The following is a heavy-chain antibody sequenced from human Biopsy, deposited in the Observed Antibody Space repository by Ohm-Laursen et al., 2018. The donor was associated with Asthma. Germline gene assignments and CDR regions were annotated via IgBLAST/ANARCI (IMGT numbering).Heavy chain of an antibody. J-gene: IGHJ4*02. CDR1: GGAFNTYV. V-gene: IGHV1-69*01. CDR3: ARKAGSCISRTCYSLDF. D-gene: IGHD2-2*01. CDR2: INSVFGTT. Sequence: SSVKVSCKSLGGAFNTYVIGWVRQAPGQGLEWMGGINSVFGTTTYPQKFQDRVTVTADDSTSTVYMELSSLRSEDTAVYYCARKAGSCISRTCYSLDFWGQGTLVTASS.